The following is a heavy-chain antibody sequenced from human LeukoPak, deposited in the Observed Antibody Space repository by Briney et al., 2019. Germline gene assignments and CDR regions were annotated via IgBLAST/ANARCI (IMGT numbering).Heavy chain of an antibody. CDR2: ISSSSSYI. V-gene: IGHV3-21*01. CDR1: AFTFSRYT. CDR3: ARDRIPHCSGGSCSNFDY. D-gene: IGHD2-15*01. J-gene: IGHJ4*02. Sequence: GGSLRLSCAASAFTFSRYTMNWVRQAPGKGLEWVASISSSSSYIYYADSVKGRFIISRDNAKRSLYLQMNSLRVEDTAVYYCARDRIPHCSGGSCSNFDYWGQGTLVTVSS.